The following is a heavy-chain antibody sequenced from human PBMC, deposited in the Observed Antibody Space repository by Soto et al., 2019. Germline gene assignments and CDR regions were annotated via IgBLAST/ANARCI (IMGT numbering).Heavy chain of an antibody. D-gene: IGHD6-6*01. CDR1: GGSISSYY. CDR3: ARHGLEYSSSLFPEQPNFDY. Sequence: SETLSLTCTVSGGSISSYYWSWIRQPPGKGLEWIGYIYYSGSTNYNPSLKSRVTISVDTSKNQFSLKLSSVTAADTAVYYCARHGLEYSSSLFPEQPNFDYWGQGTLVTVSS. V-gene: IGHV4-59*08. CDR2: IYYSGST. J-gene: IGHJ4*02.